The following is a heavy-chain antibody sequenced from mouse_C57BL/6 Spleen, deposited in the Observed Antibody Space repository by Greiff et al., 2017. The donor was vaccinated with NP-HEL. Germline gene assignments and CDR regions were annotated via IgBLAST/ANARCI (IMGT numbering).Heavy chain of an antibody. CDR1: GFTFSSYA. J-gene: IGHJ4*01. Sequence: DVMLVESGGGLVKPGGSLKLSCAASGFTFSSYAMSWVRQTPEKRLEWVATISDGGSYTYYPDNVKGRFTISRDNAKNNLYLQMSHLKSEDTAMYYCARASSGTYAMDYWGQGTSVTVSS. CDR2: ISDGGSYT. D-gene: IGHD3-1*01. CDR3: ARASSGTYAMDY. V-gene: IGHV5-4*03.